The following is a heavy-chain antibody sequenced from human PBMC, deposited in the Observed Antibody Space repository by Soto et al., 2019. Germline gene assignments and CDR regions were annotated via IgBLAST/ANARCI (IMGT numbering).Heavy chain of an antibody. D-gene: IGHD5-12*01. Sequence: SLRLSCAASGFTFSSYAMIWDRQAPGKGLEWVSAISGSGGSTYYADSVKGRFTISRDNSKNTLYLQKNSLRAEDTAVYYCAKAISWWLDGMHVWGQGTTVTVSS. J-gene: IGHJ6*02. CDR2: ISGSGGST. V-gene: IGHV3-23*01. CDR3: AKAISWWLDGMHV. CDR1: GFTFSSYA.